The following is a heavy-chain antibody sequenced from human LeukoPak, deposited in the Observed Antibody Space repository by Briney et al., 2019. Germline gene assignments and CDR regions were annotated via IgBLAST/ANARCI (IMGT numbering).Heavy chain of an antibody. CDR2: INPNSGGT. V-gene: IGHV1-2*02. D-gene: IGHD3-22*01. CDR1: GYTFTGYY. CDR3: ARDDSSGYGNAI. J-gene: IGHJ4*02. Sequence: ASVKVSCKASGYTFTGYYMHWVRQAPGQGLEWMGWINPNSGGTNHAEKFQGRVTMTRDTSISTAYMEMSRLRSDDTAVYYCARDDSSGYGNAIWGQGTLVTVSS.